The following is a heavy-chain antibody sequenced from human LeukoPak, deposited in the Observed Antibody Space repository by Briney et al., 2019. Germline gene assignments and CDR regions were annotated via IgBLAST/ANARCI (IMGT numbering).Heavy chain of an antibody. CDR2: IIPIFGTA. CDR3: ARNSPGLVATIPKSYYYYGVDV. Sequence: SVKVSCKASGGTFSSYAISWVRQAPGQGLEWMGGIIPIFGTANYAQKFQGRVTITADESTSTAYMELSSLRSEDTAVYHCARNSPGLVATIPKSYYYYGVDVWGKGTTVTVSS. V-gene: IGHV1-69*01. J-gene: IGHJ6*04. D-gene: IGHD5-12*01. CDR1: GGTFSSYA.